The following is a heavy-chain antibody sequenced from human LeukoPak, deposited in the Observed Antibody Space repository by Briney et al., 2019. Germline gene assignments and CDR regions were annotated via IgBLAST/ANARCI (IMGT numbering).Heavy chain of an antibody. CDR2: ISGSGGST. D-gene: IGHD2-15*01. J-gene: IGHJ4*02. V-gene: IGHV3-23*01. CDR3: AKGHRGGYCSGGSCYLPFDY. Sequence: PGGSLRLSCAASGFTFSSYAMSWVRRAPGKGLEWVSAISGSGGSTYYADSVKGRFTISRDNSKNTLYLQMNSLRAEDTAVYYCAKGHRGGYCSGGSCYLPFDYWGQGTLVTVSS. CDR1: GFTFSSYA.